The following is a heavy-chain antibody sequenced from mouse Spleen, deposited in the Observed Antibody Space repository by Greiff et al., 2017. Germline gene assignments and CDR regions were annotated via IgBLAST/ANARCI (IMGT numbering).Heavy chain of an antibody. Sequence: QVQLQQSGPELVKPGASVKMSCKASGYTFTDYVISWVKQRTGQGLEWIGEIYPGSGSTYYNEKFKGKATLTADESSNTAYMQLSSLTSEDSAVYFCARKRAGLDYWGQGTTLTVSS. CDR1: GYTFTDYV. D-gene: IGHD3-3*01. J-gene: IGHJ2*01. CDR3: ARKRAGLDY. CDR2: IYPGSGST. V-gene: IGHV1-77*01.